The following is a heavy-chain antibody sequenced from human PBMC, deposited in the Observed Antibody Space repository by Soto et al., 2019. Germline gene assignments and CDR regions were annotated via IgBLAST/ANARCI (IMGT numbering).Heavy chain of an antibody. CDR3: AREDINESFFDS. CDR2: IYYTGPT. J-gene: IGHJ4*02. Sequence: QVQLQESGPGLVKPSQTLSLTCSVSGGYISSGGNYWSWIRQHPGKGLEWIGFIYYTGPTKYNAALKSRVNISGDMSQNQFSLTLTSVTAADTAVYYCAREDINESFFDSWGPGILVTVSS. CDR1: GGYISSGGNY. D-gene: IGHD2-8*01. V-gene: IGHV4-31*03.